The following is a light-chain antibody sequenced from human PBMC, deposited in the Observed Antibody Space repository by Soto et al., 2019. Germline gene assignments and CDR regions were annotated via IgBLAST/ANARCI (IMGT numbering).Light chain of an antibody. CDR1: NIGSKN. V-gene: IGLV3-9*01. CDR2: RDS. J-gene: IGLJ3*02. CDR3: QVWDSSTEG. Sequence: SYELTQPLSVSVALGQTARITCGGNNIGSKNVHWYQQKPGQAPVLVIYRDSNRPSGIPERFSGSNSGNTATLTISRAQAGDEADYYCQVWDSSTEGFGGGTKLTVL.